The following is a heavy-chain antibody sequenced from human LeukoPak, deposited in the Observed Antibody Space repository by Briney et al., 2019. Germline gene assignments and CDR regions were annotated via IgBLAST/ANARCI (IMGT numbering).Heavy chain of an antibody. D-gene: IGHD2-2*01. V-gene: IGHV4-34*01. CDR3: ARGWRDLPASGPNWFDP. CDR2: INHSGRT. J-gene: IGHJ5*02. CDR1: GGSFSGYY. Sequence: PSETLSLTCAVYGGSFSGYYWSWLRQPPGKGLAWIGEINHSGRTNYNPSLKSRVTISVDTSKNQFSLKLSSVTAADTAVYYCARGWRDLPASGPNWFDPWGQGTLVTVSS.